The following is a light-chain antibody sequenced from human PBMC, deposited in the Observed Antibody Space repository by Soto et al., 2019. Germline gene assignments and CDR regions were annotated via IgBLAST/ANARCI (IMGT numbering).Light chain of an antibody. CDR1: SSSIGATYD. CDR3: QSYDSSLSAHYV. CDR2: GNS. J-gene: IGLJ1*01. V-gene: IGLV1-40*01. Sequence: QPVLTQPPSVSGAPGQRVTISCTGSSSSIGATYDVQWYQQLPGTAPKLLIYGNSNRPSGVPDRFSGSKSGTSASLAITGLQADDEADYYCQSYDSSLSAHYVFGTGTQLTVL.